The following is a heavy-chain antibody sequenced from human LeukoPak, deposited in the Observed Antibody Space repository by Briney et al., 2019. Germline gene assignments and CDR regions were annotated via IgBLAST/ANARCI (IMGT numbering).Heavy chain of an antibody. Sequence: GASVKVSCKASGYTFTSYDINWVRQATGQGLEWMGWMNPNSGNTGYAQKFQGRVTMTRNASISTAYMELSSLTFEDTAVYYCARGFHPQLQVHRYWGQGTLVAVSS. D-gene: IGHD1-7*01. V-gene: IGHV1-8*01. CDR2: MNPNSGNT. CDR3: ARGFHPQLQVHRY. CDR1: GYTFTSYD. J-gene: IGHJ4*02.